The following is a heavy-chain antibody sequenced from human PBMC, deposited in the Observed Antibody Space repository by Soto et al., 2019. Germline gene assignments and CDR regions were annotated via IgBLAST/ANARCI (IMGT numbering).Heavy chain of an antibody. CDR2: ISGSGGNT. CDR3: AKDRGYSYGWATLGYYYGMDV. D-gene: IGHD5-18*01. V-gene: IGHV3-23*01. J-gene: IGHJ6*02. Sequence: GGSLRLSCAASGFTFSNNAMSWVRQAPGKGLEWVSSISGSGGNTYYAESVKGRFTISRDNSKNTLYVQINTLRAEDTAVYYCAKDRGYSYGWATLGYYYGMDVWGQGTTVTVSS. CDR1: GFTFSNNA.